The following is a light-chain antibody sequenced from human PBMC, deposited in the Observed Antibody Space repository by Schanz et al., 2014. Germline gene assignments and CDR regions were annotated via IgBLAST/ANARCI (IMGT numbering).Light chain of an antibody. V-gene: IGKV3-20*01. J-gene: IGKJ1*01. CDR2: GAS. Sequence: EVVLTQSPGTLSLSPGERATLSCRASQSVTSTYLAWYQQKPGQAPRVLIYGASSRATGIPDRFNGSGSGTDFTLAISRLEPEDFAVYYCQQYGSSPWTFGQGTKVEIK. CDR3: QQYGSSPWT. CDR1: QSVTSTY.